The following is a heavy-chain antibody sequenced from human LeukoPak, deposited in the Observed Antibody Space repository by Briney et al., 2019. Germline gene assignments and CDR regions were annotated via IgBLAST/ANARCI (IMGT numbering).Heavy chain of an antibody. CDR1: GYSISSGYY. CDR3: ARVSGSYSYNYYYYGMDV. CDR2: IFHSGST. V-gene: IGHV4-38-2*01. J-gene: IGHJ6*04. D-gene: IGHD3-16*01. Sequence: PSETLSLTCAVSGYSISSGYYWGWIRQPPGKGLEWIGSIFHSGSTNYNPSLKSRVTISVDTSKNQFSLKLSSVTAADTAVYYCARVSGSYSYNYYYYGMDVWGKGTTVTVSS.